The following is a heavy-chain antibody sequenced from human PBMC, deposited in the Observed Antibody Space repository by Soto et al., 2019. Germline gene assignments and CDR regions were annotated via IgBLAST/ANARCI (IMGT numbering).Heavy chain of an antibody. V-gene: IGHV4-34*01. Sequence: NPSETLSLTCAVYGGSFSGYYWSWIRQPPGKGLEWIGEINHSGSTNYNPSLKSRLTISVDTSKNQFSLKLSSVTAADTAVYYCAVRAFSSGWYNFFDYWGQGTLVT. J-gene: IGHJ4*02. CDR1: GGSFSGYY. CDR2: INHSGST. D-gene: IGHD6-19*01. CDR3: AVRAFSSGWYNFFDY.